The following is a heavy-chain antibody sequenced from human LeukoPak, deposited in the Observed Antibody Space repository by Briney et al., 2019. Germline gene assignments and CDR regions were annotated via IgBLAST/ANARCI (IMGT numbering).Heavy chain of an antibody. V-gene: IGHV5-51*01. J-gene: IGHJ4*02. D-gene: IGHD3-22*01. CDR2: IYPGDSDT. CDR3: ARSRSGYLLDY. Sequence: GESLKISCKGSGYSFTSYWIGWVRQMPGQGLEWMGIIYPGDSDTRHSPSFQGPVTISADKSISTAYLQWSSLKASDTAMYYCARSRSGYLLDYWGQGTLVTVSS. CDR1: GYSFTSYW.